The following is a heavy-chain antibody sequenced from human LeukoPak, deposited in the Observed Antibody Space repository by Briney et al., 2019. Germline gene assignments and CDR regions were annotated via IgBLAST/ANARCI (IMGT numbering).Heavy chain of an antibody. V-gene: IGHV3-23*01. D-gene: IGHD4-11*01. CDR1: GFPFSSYV. Sequence: GGSLRLSCAASGFPFSSYVMSWVREAPGKGLEWVSGINGGGSRTYYADSVKGRFTISRDNSKITLFLQMNSLRADDTAVYYCAKEGSTVTFDYWGQGTLVTVSS. CDR2: INGGGSRT. CDR3: AKEGSTVTFDY. J-gene: IGHJ4*02.